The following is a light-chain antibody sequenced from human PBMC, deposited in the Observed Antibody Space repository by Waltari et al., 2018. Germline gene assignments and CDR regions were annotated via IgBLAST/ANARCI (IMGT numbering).Light chain of an antibody. J-gene: IGKJ2*01. CDR2: GAS. V-gene: IGKV3-15*01. CDR1: QSVRSH. Sequence: EIVMTQSPATLSGSPGEGPTLPCRASQSVRSHLAWYQHNPGQAPRLLIYGASTRATGIPARFSGSGSGTEFTLTISSLQSEDFAFYYCQQYNNWPPEDTFGQGTKLEIK. CDR3: QQYNNWPPEDT.